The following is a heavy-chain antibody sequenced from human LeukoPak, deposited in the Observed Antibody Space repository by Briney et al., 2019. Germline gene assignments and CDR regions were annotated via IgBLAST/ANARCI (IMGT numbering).Heavy chain of an antibody. Sequence: PGGSLRLSCAASGFTFSRFGMHWVRQAPGKGLEWVAVIWYDGSNKYYVDSVKGRFTISRDNSKNTLYLQMDSLRAEDTAVYYCARYCSGGSCYGGVFDSWGQGTLVTVSS. D-gene: IGHD2-15*01. CDR3: ARYCSGGSCYGGVFDS. CDR1: GFTFSRFG. CDR2: IWYDGSNK. V-gene: IGHV3-33*01. J-gene: IGHJ4*02.